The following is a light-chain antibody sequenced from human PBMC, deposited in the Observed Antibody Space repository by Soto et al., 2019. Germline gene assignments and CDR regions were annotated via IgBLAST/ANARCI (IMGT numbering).Light chain of an antibody. Sequence: DIQMTQSPSSVSASVGDRVTITCRASQGISSWLAWYQQKPGKAPNLLIYAASSFRSGVPSRITASGSGTDFTLTISSLQPEDFATYYCQQPNSFPRTFGQGTKVEIK. CDR1: QGISSW. CDR2: AAS. J-gene: IGKJ2*01. CDR3: QQPNSFPRT. V-gene: IGKV1-12*01.